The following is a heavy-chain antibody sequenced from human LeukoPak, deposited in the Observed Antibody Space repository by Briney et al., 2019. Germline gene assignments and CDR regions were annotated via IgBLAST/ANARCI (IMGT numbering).Heavy chain of an antibody. J-gene: IGHJ4*02. CDR2: ISGSGGST. D-gene: IGHD3-9*01. Sequence: SGGSLRLSCAASGFTFSSYAMSWVRQAPGKGLEWVSAISGSGGSTYYADSVKGRFTISRDNSKNTLYLQMNSLRAEDTAVYYRAKGRRLRYFDCPGHWGQGTLVTVSS. CDR1: GFTFSSYA. V-gene: IGHV3-23*01. CDR3: AKGRRLRYFDCPGH.